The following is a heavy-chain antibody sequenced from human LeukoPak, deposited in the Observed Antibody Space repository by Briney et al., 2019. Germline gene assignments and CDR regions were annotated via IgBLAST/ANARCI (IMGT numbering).Heavy chain of an antibody. V-gene: IGHV1-46*01. CDR3: ARDQYQLYYFNY. D-gene: IGHD2-2*01. J-gene: IGHJ4*02. Sequence: ASVKVSCKASGYTFTSYDINWVRQATGQGLEWMGLINPSGGSTSYAQELQGRVTMTRDTSTSTVYMELSSLRSEDTAVYYCARDQYQLYYFNYWGQGTLVTVSS. CDR1: GYTFTSYD. CDR2: INPSGGST.